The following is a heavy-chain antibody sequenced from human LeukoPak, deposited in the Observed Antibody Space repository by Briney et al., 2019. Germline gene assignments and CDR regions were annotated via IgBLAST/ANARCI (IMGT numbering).Heavy chain of an antibody. CDR1: GFSFSNYW. Sequence: GGSVRLSCAASGFSFSNYWMTWVRQAPGKGLEWVANIKQDGSEIYYVDSVKGRFTISRDNSKNTLYLQMNSLRAEDTAVYYCASGYSGSHPTDYWGQGTLVTVSS. J-gene: IGHJ4*02. D-gene: IGHD1-26*01. CDR2: IKQDGSEI. V-gene: IGHV3-7*01. CDR3: ASGYSGSHPTDY.